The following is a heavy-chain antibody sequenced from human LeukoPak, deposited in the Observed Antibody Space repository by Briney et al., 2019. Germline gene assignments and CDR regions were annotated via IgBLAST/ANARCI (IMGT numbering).Heavy chain of an antibody. CDR1: GYTLTGLS. Sequence: ASVKVSCKVSGYTLTGLSMHWVRQAPGKGLEWMGGFDPEDGETIYAQKFQGRVTMTEDTSTDTAYMELSSLRSEDTAVYYCATSTIRRDGYNLIDYWGQGTLVTVSS. CDR3: ATSTIRRDGYNLIDY. CDR2: FDPEDGET. J-gene: IGHJ4*02. D-gene: IGHD5-24*01. V-gene: IGHV1-24*01.